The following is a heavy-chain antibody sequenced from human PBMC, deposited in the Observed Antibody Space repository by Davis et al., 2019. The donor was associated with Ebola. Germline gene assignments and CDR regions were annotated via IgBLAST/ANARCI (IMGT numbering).Heavy chain of an antibody. CDR2: AYTACTTRCT. Sequence: PGGSLRLSCAASGFTVSSTYMSWVRQAPGKGLEWVATAYTACTTRCTDYADSVKGRFTISRDSSKNTVYLQMNNLGAEDTAVYYCARGDFYYGVDVWGQGTTVTVSS. V-gene: IGHV3-66*01. CDR1: GFTVSSTY. J-gene: IGHJ6*02. CDR3: ARGDFYYGVDV.